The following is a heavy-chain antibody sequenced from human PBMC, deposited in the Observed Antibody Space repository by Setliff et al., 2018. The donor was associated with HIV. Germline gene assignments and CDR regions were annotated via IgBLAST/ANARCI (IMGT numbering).Heavy chain of an antibody. CDR1: DGSFSSNY. D-gene: IGHD5-12*01. J-gene: IGHJ3*02. Sequence: SETLSLTCTVSDGSFSSNYWTWIRQTPGKGLEWIGYIYYSGSTKYNPSLTSRVTISVDTSKNHFSLKLTSVTAADTAVYYCARAEMATIVAFDIWGQGTMVTVSS. CDR2: IYYSGST. CDR3: ARAEMATIVAFDI. V-gene: IGHV4-59*01.